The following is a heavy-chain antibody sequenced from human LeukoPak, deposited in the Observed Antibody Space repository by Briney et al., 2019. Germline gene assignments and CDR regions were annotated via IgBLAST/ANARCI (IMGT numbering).Heavy chain of an antibody. CDR1: GFTFSSYS. Sequence: GGSLRLSCAASGFTFSSYSMNWVRQAPGKGLEWVSSISSSSSYMYYADSVKGRFTISRDNAKNSLYLQMNSLRAEDTAVYYCARDSRNQYYFDYWGQGTLVTVSS. CDR2: ISSSSSYM. CDR3: ARDSRNQYYFDY. V-gene: IGHV3-21*01. J-gene: IGHJ4*02.